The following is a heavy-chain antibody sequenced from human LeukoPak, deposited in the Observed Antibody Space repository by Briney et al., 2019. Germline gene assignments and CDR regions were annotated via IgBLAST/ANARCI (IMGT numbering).Heavy chain of an antibody. Sequence: PVGSLRLSCAASGFTFSSYAMSWVRQAPGKGLEWVSGINWNGGSTGYADSVKGRFTISRDNAKNSLYLQMNSLRAEDTALYYCARASANCSSTSCPRGYYYYYMGVWGKGTTVTVSS. V-gene: IGHV3-20*04. CDR1: GFTFSSYA. CDR2: INWNGGST. CDR3: ARASANCSSTSCPRGYYYYYMGV. J-gene: IGHJ6*03. D-gene: IGHD2-2*01.